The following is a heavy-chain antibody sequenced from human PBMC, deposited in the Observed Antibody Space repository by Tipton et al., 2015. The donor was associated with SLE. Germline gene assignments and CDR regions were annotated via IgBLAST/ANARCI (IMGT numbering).Heavy chain of an antibody. V-gene: IGHV1-8*01. CDR1: GYTFTSYD. Sequence: QSGPEVKKPGASVKVSCKTSGYTFTSYDINWVRQATGQGLEWMGWMNPNSGDAGYALKFQGRVTMTRNISKSTAYMELSSLRSEDTAVYYCARRWDCSGGSCQGSFGYWGQVTLVTVSS. J-gene: IGHJ4*02. CDR3: ARRWDCSGGSCQGSFGY. CDR2: MNPNSGDA. D-gene: IGHD2-15*01.